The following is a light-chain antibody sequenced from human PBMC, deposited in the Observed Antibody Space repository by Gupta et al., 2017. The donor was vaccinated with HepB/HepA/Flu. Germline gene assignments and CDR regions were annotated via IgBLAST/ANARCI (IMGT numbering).Light chain of an antibody. V-gene: IGLV2-23*02. J-gene: IGLJ2*01. Sequence: QSALTQPASVSGSPGQSITISCTGTSSDVGNYNLVSWYQQHPGKAPKLLMYEVTKRPSGVSDRFSGSKSDNTASLTISGLQAEDEADYYCCSYAGTSTVVFGEGTKLTVL. CDR3: CSYAGTSTVV. CDR1: SSDVGNYNL. CDR2: EVT.